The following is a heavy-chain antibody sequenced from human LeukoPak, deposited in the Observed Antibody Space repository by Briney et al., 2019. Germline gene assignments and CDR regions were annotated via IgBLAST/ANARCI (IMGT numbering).Heavy chain of an antibody. D-gene: IGHD2-15*01. CDR2: INAGTGNT. CDR1: GYTFTGYA. J-gene: IGHJ6*02. CDR3: ARVDIECSGGSCYSAYYYGMDV. V-gene: IGHV1-3*01. Sequence: ASVKVSCKASGYTFTGYAMHWVRQAPGQRLEWMGWINAGTGNTKYSQKFQGRVTITRDTSASTAYMELSSLRSEDTAVYYCARVDIECSGGSCYSAYYYGMDVWGQGTTVTVSS.